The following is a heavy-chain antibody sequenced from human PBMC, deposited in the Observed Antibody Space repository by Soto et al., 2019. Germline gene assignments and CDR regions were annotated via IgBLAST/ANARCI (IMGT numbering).Heavy chain of an antibody. CDR2: ITPSGDST. V-gene: IGHV3-23*01. CDR3: AKSGSYSYFDH. CDR1: GFTFSSYA. D-gene: IGHD1-26*01. Sequence: LRLSCAASGFTFSSYAMNWVRQAPGKGLEWVSAITPSGDSTYYADSVKGRFTISRDNSRNTLYLQMNSLRDEDTAEYYCAKSGSYSYFDHWGQGTLVTVSS. J-gene: IGHJ4*02.